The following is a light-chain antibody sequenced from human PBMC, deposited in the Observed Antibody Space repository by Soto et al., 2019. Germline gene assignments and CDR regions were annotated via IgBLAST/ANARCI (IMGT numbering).Light chain of an antibody. V-gene: IGLV2-23*01. CDR1: STDIGTYNL. CDR2: EGS. Sequence: QSALTQPASVSGSPGQSITISCTGTSTDIGTYNLVSWYQQHPGKAPKLMIYEGSRRPSGVSDRFSGSKSGNTASLTISGLQPEDEADYYCCSYAGITILAFGGGTKLTVL. J-gene: IGLJ2*01. CDR3: CSYAGITILA.